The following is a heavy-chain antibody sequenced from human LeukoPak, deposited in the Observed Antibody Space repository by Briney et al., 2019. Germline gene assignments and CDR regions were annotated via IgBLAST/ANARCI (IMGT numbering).Heavy chain of an antibody. CDR2: INPNSGGT. D-gene: IGHD3-16*01. J-gene: IGHJ4*02. Sequence: ASVKVSCKASGYTFTGYFMHWARQAPGQGLEWMGWINPNSGGTNYAQNFQGRVTMTRDTSISTAYMELSSLKSDDTAVYYCARGGLTNLDYWGQGTLVTVSS. CDR1: GYTFTGYF. CDR3: ARGGLTNLDY. V-gene: IGHV1-2*02.